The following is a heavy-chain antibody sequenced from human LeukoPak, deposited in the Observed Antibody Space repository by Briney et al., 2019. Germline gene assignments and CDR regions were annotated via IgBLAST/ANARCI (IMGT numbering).Heavy chain of an antibody. J-gene: IGHJ3*02. V-gene: IGHV5-10-1*01. Sequence: GESLKISCEGSGSSFTSYWITWVRQMPGKGLEWMGRIDPSDSYTDYSPSFQGHVTMSADKSISTAYLQWSSLKASDTAIYYCARLSRQQYAFDIWGQGTMLTVSS. D-gene: IGHD5-24*01. CDR2: IDPSDSYT. CDR3: ARLSRQQYAFDI. CDR1: GSSFTSYW.